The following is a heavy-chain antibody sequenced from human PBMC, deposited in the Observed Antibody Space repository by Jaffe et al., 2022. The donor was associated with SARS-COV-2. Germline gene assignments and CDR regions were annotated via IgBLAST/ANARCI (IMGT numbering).Heavy chain of an antibody. CDR3: ARESEWLLLRMTFDI. J-gene: IGHJ3*02. Sequence: QVQLVESGGGVVQPGRSLRLSCAASGFTFSSYAMHWVRQAPGKGLEWVAVISYDGSNKYYADSVKGRFTISRDNSKNTLYLQMNSLRAEDTAVYYCARESEWLLLRMTFDIWGQGTMVTVSS. V-gene: IGHV3-30*04. D-gene: IGHD3-22*01. CDR1: GFTFSSYA. CDR2: ISYDGSNK.